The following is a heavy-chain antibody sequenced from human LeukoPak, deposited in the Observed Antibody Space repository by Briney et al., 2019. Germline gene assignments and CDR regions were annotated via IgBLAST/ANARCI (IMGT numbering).Heavy chain of an antibody. D-gene: IGHD2-2*02. J-gene: IGHJ5*02. CDR2: IYYSGST. CDR1: GGSISSYY. V-gene: IGHV4-59*01. CDR3: ARVPGIDCSSTSCYIPWFDP. Sequence: SETLSLTCTVSGGSISSYYWSWIRQPPGKGLEWIWYIYYSGSTNYNPSLKSRVTISVDTSNNQFSLKLSSVTAADTAVYYCARVPGIDCSSTSCYIPWFDPWGQGTLVTVSS.